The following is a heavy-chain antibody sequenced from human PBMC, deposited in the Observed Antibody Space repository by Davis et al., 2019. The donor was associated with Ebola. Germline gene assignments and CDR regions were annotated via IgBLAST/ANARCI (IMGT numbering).Heavy chain of an antibody. CDR2: IKQDGSEK. D-gene: IGHD3-22*01. CDR1: GFTFRNYW. J-gene: IGHJ4*02. Sequence: PGGSLRLSFAASGFTFRNYWMSWVRQAPGKGLEWVANIKQDGSEKYYVGSVKGRFTISRDNALNSLYLQMNSLRVEDTAVYYCAREWEEDYYETTASGFEWGYWGQGTLVTVSS. CDR3: AREWEEDYYETTASGFEWGY. V-gene: IGHV3-7*01.